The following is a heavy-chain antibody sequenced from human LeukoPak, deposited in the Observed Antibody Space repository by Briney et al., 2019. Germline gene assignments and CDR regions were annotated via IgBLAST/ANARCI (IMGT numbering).Heavy chain of an antibody. Sequence: GGSLRLSCAASGFTFSSYAMSWVRQAPGKGLEWVSLIGGPAGNTNYADSVKGRFTISRDNSQNTLYLQMNSLRPEDTAVYYCAKGGASVTRYVDYWGQGTLVTVSS. CDR1: GFTFSSYA. V-gene: IGHV3-23*01. CDR2: IGGPAGNT. J-gene: IGHJ4*02. D-gene: IGHD4-17*01. CDR3: AKGGASVTRYVDY.